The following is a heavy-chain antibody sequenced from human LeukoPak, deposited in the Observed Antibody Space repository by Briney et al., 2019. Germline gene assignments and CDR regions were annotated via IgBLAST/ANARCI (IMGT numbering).Heavy chain of an antibody. CDR1: GYTLTELS. Sequence: ASVKVSCKVSGYTLTELSMHWVRQAPGKELEWMGGFDPEDGETIYAQKFQGRVTMTEDTSTDTAYMELSSLRSEDTAVYYCATANYYGSGSYLDYWGQGTLVTVSS. J-gene: IGHJ4*02. CDR2: FDPEDGET. CDR3: ATANYYGSGSYLDY. D-gene: IGHD3-10*01. V-gene: IGHV1-24*01.